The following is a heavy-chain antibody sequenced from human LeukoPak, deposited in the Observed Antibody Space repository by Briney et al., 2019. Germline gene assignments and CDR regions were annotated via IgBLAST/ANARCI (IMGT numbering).Heavy chain of an antibody. V-gene: IGHV4-39*07. CDR3: ARVEVGQQLVPYYFDY. CDR1: GGSISSSSYY. D-gene: IGHD6-13*01. J-gene: IGHJ4*02. Sequence: PSETLSLTCTVSGGSISSSSYYWGWIRQPPGKGLEWIGSIYYSGSTYYNPSLKSRVTISVDTSKNQFSLKLSSVTAADTAVYYCARVEVGQQLVPYYFDYWGQGTLVTVSS. CDR2: IYYSGST.